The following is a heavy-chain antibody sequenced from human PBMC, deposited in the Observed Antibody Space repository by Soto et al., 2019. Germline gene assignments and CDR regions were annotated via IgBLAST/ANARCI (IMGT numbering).Heavy chain of an antibody. D-gene: IGHD3-22*01. V-gene: IGHV1-3*01. Sequence: ASVKVSCKASGYTFTSYAMHWVRQAPGQRLEWMGWINAGNGNTKYSQKFQGRVTITRDTSASTAYMELSSLRSEDTAVYYCANDDSSGYYYAYWGHGTLVTVSS. CDR1: GYTFTSYA. CDR2: INAGNGNT. CDR3: ANDDSSGYYYAY. J-gene: IGHJ4*01.